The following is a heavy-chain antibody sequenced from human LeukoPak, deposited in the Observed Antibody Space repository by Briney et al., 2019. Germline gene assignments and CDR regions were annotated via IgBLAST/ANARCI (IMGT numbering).Heavy chain of an antibody. J-gene: IGHJ4*02. Sequence: KPRGSLRLSCTASGLTFSTSGFNWVRQAPGKRLAWVASIGPTGSDRYHADSIKGRFTISRDNANNFLYLQMNSLRAEDTAVYYCATKTNGRHYDYWGQGTLLTVSS. CDR3: ATKTNGRHYDY. D-gene: IGHD1-14*01. CDR2: IGPTGSDR. CDR1: GLTFSTSG. V-gene: IGHV3-21*06.